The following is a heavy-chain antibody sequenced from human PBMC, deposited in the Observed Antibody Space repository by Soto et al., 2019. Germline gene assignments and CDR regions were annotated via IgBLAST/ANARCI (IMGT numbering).Heavy chain of an antibody. D-gene: IGHD3-3*01. CDR2: IDPSDSYT. V-gene: IGHV5-10-1*01. Sequence: PGESLKLSCKGSGYTFTDYWINWVRQMPGKGLEWMGRIDPSDSYTKYSPSFQGHVTISADKSISTAYLEWSSLEASDTAMYYCARARSITIFGVVGFEMDVWGQGTTVTVSS. J-gene: IGHJ6*02. CDR1: GYTFTDYW. CDR3: ARARSITIFGVVGFEMDV.